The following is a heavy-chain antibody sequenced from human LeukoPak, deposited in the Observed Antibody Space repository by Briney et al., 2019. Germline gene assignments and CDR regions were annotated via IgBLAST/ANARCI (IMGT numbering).Heavy chain of an antibody. CDR1: GYIFTKFW. CDR2: IYPGDSDT. CDR3: ARFRGDERLFDY. D-gene: IGHD3-10*01. V-gene: IGHV5-51*01. Sequence: GDSLKISCKGSGYIFTKFWIGWVRQMSGKGLEWMGIIYPGDSDTRCSPSFQGQVTISADKSINTPFLQWSSLKASDTAMYYCARFRGDERLFDYWGQGTLVTVSS. J-gene: IGHJ4*02.